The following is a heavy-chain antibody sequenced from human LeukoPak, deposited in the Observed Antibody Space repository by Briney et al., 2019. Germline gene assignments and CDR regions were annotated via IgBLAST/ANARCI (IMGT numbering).Heavy chain of an antibody. J-gene: IGHJ4*02. V-gene: IGHV3-23*01. CDR1: GFTFSSYA. CDR2: ISHGGDSA. CDR3: AKGRSGWYEGLDY. Sequence: GGSLRLSCAVSGFTFSSYAMSWVRQAPGKGLEWVSVISHGGDSAWYADSVKGRFTISRDNSKSTLFLQMNSLRADDTAIYYCAKGRSGWYEGLDYWGQGILVTVSS. D-gene: IGHD6-19*01.